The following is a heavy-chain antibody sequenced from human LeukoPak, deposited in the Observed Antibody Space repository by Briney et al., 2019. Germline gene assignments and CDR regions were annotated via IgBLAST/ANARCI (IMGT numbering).Heavy chain of an antibody. J-gene: IGHJ4*02. V-gene: IGHV3-30*04. CDR3: AREDIAAAGTPPFDY. Sequence: GGSLRLSCAASGFTFSTYPMHWVRQAAGKGLEWVAVIADDGKDKHYVESVKGRFTISRDNSKNTLYLQMNSLRAEDTAVYYCAREDIAAAGTPPFDYWGQGTLVTVSS. D-gene: IGHD6-13*01. CDR2: IADDGKDK. CDR1: GFTFSTYP.